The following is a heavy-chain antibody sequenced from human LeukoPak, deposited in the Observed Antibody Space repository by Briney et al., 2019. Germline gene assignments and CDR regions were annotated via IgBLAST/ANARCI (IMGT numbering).Heavy chain of an antibody. V-gene: IGHV4-34*01. CDR1: GGSISSYY. D-gene: IGHD3-10*01. J-gene: IGHJ6*03. CDR2: INHSGST. Sequence: SETLSLTCTVSGGSISSYYWSWIRQPPGKGLEWIGEINHSGSTNYNPSLKSRVTISVDTSKNQFSLKLSSVTAADTAVYYCARGPFQRMVRGVIITGYMDVWGKGTTVTVSS. CDR3: ARGPFQRMVRGVIITGYMDV.